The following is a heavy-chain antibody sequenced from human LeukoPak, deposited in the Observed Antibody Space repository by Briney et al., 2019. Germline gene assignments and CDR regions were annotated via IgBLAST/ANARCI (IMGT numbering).Heavy chain of an antibody. V-gene: IGHV3-48*01. Sequence: GGSLRLSCAASGFTFSSYSMNWVRQAPGKGLEWVSYISTISSTIYYADSVKGRFTISRDNSKNTLYLQMNSLRAEDTAVYYCAKGGKRVVPAAPYYFDYWGQGTLVTVSS. CDR1: GFTFSSYS. J-gene: IGHJ4*02. CDR3: AKGGKRVVPAAPYYFDY. CDR2: ISTISSTI. D-gene: IGHD2-2*01.